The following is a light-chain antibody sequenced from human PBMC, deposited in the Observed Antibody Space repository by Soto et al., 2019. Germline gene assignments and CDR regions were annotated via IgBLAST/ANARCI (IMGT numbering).Light chain of an antibody. J-gene: IGKJ4*01. CDR2: DAS. Sequence: DIRMTQSPSSLSAAEGDRVTITCQSSHDVSRNLNWFQQKPGEAPQLLIYDASNLERGVPSRFSGSGSGTDFTLTISSLQPEDVATYYCQQYNRMLYFGGGTEVEIK. CDR3: QQYNRMLY. CDR1: HDVSRN. V-gene: IGKV1-33*01.